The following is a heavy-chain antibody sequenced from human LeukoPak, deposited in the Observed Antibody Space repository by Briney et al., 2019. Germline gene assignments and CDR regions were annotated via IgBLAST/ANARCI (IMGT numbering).Heavy chain of an antibody. CDR1: GFTFNNYG. CDR2: IQPAGNDK. Sequence: PGGSLRLSCAASGFTFNNYGMHWVRQAPGKGLEWVALIQPAGNDKYYADSVKGRFTVSRDNSKNTLYLQLNSLKVEDTAVYYCAKRDGETELDYWGQGTLVTVSS. J-gene: IGHJ4*02. V-gene: IGHV3-30*02. CDR3: AKRDGETELDY. D-gene: IGHD3-10*01.